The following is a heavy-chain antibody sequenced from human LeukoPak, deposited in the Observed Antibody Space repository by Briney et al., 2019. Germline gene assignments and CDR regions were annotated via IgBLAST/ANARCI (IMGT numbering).Heavy chain of an antibody. D-gene: IGHD5-12*01. CDR2: MNPNSGST. CDR3: ARCRSTGYPYYFEY. CDR1: GYTFTSYD. V-gene: IGHV1-8*03. Sequence: ASVKVSCKASGYTFTSYDINWVRQATGQGLEWMGWMNPNSGSTGYAQKFQGRVTITRNTSISTAYMELSGLRSEDTAVYYCARCRSTGYPYYFEYWGQGTLVTVSS. J-gene: IGHJ4*02.